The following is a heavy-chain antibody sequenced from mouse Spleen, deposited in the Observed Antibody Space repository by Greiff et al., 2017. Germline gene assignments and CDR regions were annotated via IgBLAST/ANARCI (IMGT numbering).Heavy chain of an antibody. V-gene: IGHV1-42*01. CDR2: INPSTGGT. Sequence: EVKVVESGPELVKPGASVKISCKASGYSFTGYYMNWVKQSPEKSLEWIGEINPSTGGTTYNQKFKAKATLTVDKSSSTAYMQLKSLTSEDSAVYYCARGEANWAYFDYWGQGTTLTVSS. D-gene: IGHD4-1*01. CDR1: GYSFTGYY. J-gene: IGHJ2*01. CDR3: ARGEANWAYFDY.